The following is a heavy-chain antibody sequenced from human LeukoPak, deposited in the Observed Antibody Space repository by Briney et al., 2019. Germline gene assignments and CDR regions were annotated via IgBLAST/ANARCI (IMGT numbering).Heavy chain of an antibody. J-gene: IGHJ3*02. Sequence: GGSLRLSCAASGFTFSSYSMNWVRQAPGKGLEWVSSISSSSSSYKYYADSVKGRFTISRDNAKNSLYLQMNSLRAEDTAVYYCAREHEAYCSGGSCYSVGAFDIWGQGTMVTVSS. CDR1: GFTFSSYS. CDR2: ISSSSSSYK. V-gene: IGHV3-21*01. CDR3: AREHEAYCSGGSCYSVGAFDI. D-gene: IGHD2-15*01.